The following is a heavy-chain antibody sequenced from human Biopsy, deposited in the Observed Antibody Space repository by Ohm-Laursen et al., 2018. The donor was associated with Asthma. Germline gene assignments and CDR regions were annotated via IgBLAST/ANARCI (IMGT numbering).Heavy chain of an antibody. J-gene: IGHJ4*01. CDR2: IYWNGDR. Sequence: PTQTLTLTCTFSGFSLTKSGEGVAWIRQSPREAPDWLALIYWNGDRHYSPSLRSRLTIAKDTSRHRVVLTMTDMDTVNTGTYFCARAMRRVSFSYFDYWGLGFLVSVSS. D-gene: IGHD2/OR15-2a*01. CDR1: GFSLTKSGEG. V-gene: IGHV2-5*01. CDR3: ARAMRRVSFSYFDY.